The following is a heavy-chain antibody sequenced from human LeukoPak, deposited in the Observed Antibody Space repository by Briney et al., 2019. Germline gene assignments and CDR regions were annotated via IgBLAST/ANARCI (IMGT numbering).Heavy chain of an antibody. Sequence: SVTVSCKASGGTFSSYAISWVRQAPGQGLEWMGGIIPIFGTANYAQKFQGRVTITADESTSTAYMELSSLRSEDTAVYYCARGTPRGYCSGGSCYGYYFDYWGQGTLVTVSS. D-gene: IGHD2-15*01. V-gene: IGHV1-69*13. J-gene: IGHJ4*02. CDR1: GGTFSSYA. CDR3: ARGTPRGYCSGGSCYGYYFDY. CDR2: IIPIFGTA.